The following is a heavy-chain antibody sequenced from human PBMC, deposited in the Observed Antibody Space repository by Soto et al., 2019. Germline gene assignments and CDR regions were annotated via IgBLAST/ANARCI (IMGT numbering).Heavy chain of an antibody. Sequence: GGSLRLSCAASGFTFSSYAMSWVRQAPGKGLEWVSAISGSGGGTYYADSVKGRFTISRDNSKNTLYLQMNSLRAEDTAVYYCAKGPMVAGLAPWGQGTLVTVSS. CDR3: AKGPMVAGLAP. CDR2: ISGSGGGT. D-gene: IGHD6-19*01. J-gene: IGHJ5*02. CDR1: GFTFSSYA. V-gene: IGHV3-23*01.